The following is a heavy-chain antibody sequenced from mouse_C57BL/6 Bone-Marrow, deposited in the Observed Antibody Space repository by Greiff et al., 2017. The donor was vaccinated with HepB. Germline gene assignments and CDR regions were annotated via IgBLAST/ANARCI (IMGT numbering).Heavy chain of an antibody. CDR2: IYPRDGST. CDR1: GYTFTSYD. V-gene: IGHV1-85*01. Sequence: SGPELVKPGASVKLSCKASGYTFTSYDINWVKQRPGQGLEWIGWIYPRDGSTKYNEKFKGKATLTVDTSSSTAYMELHSLTSEDSAVYFCARWGYYDYDRYFDVWGTGTTVTVSS. D-gene: IGHD2-4*01. CDR3: ARWGYYDYDRYFDV. J-gene: IGHJ1*03.